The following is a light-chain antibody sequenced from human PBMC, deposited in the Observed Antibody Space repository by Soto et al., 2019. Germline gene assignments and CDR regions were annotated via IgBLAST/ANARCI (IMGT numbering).Light chain of an antibody. Sequence: QSVLTQPPSVSGAPGQTVTISCTGSSSNIGAGYDVHWYQQLPGTAPKLLIYGNKNRPPGVPDRFSGSRSDTSASLAITGLQADDEADYCCQSYDTGLSGSRVFGSGTKVTVL. CDR2: GNK. J-gene: IGLJ1*01. CDR3: QSYDTGLSGSRV. V-gene: IGLV1-40*01. CDR1: SSNIGAGYD.